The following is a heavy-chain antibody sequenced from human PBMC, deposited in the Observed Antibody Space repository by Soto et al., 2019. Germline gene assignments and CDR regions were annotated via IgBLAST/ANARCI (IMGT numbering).Heavy chain of an antibody. CDR2: ISGSGGST. J-gene: IGHJ3*02. CDR3: AKDLVHGYYDSSGYPDAFDI. D-gene: IGHD3-22*01. Sequence: GGSLRLSCAASEFTFSSYAMSWVRQAPGNGLEWVSAISGSGGSTSYADSVQGRFTISRDNSKNTLYLQMNSLRAEDTAVYYCAKDLVHGYYDSSGYPDAFDIWGQGTMVTVSS. CDR1: EFTFSSYA. V-gene: IGHV3-23*01.